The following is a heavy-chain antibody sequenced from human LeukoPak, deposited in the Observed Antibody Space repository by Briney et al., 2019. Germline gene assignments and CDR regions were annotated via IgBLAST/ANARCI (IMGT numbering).Heavy chain of an antibody. CDR3: ARDRYGDHTYFDD. CDR1: GFTFSSYA. J-gene: IGHJ4*02. D-gene: IGHD4-17*01. V-gene: IGHV3-23*01. Sequence: GGSLRLSCAASGFTFSSYAMSWVRQAPGKGLEWVSAISGSGYTTDYADSVKGRFTMSRDNSKNTLYLQMNILRAEDTALYYCARDRYGDHTYFDDWGQGTLVTVSS. CDR2: ISGSGYTT.